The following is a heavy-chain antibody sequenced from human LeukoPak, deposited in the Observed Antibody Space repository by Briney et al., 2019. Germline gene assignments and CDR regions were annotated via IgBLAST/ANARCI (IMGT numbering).Heavy chain of an antibody. V-gene: IGHV3-23*01. D-gene: IGHD3-10*01. J-gene: IGHJ4*02. CDR2: ISGSGGST. CDR1: GFTFSSYA. CDR3: AKDLQMVRGPY. Sequence: GGSLRLSCAASGFTFSSYAMSWIRQAPGKGLEWVSAISGSGGSTYYADSVKGRFTISRDNSKNTRYLQMNSLRAEDTAVYYCAKDLQMVRGPYWGQGTLVTVSS.